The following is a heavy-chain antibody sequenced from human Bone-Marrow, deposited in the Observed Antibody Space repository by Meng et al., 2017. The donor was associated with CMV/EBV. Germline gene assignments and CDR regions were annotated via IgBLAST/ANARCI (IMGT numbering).Heavy chain of an antibody. D-gene: IGHD6-19*01. J-gene: IGHJ4*02. CDR3: ARDINRYSSSYY. CDR2: IYSGGSST. V-gene: IGHV3-23*03. CDR1: GFTFSSYA. Sequence: GESLKISCAASGFTFSSYAMSWVRQAPGKGLEWVSVIYSGGSSTYYADSVKGRFTISRDNSKNTLYLQMNSLRAEDTAVYYCARDINRYSSSYYWGQGTLVTVSS.